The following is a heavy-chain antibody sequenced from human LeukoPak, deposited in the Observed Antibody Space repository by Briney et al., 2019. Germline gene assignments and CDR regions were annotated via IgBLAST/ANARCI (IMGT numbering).Heavy chain of an antibody. J-gene: IGHJ4*02. D-gene: IGHD3-16*01. CDR3: ARSYAGALDY. CDR1: GDSVSSSSAA. CDR2: VYYRSKWYS. V-gene: IGHV6-1*01. Sequence: SQTLSLTCAISGDSVSSSSAAGNWIRQSPVRGLEWLGRVYYRSKWYSHSVVSVKSRITINPDKSKNQFSLQLNSVTPEDTAVYYCARSYAGALDYWGQGTLVTVSS.